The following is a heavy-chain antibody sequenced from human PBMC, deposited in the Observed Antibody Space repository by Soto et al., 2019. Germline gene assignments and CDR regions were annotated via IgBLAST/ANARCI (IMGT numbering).Heavy chain of an antibody. D-gene: IGHD1-26*01. J-gene: IGHJ4*02. CDR1: GFTFRDYA. V-gene: IGHV3-23*01. CDR3: AKVPFVGWEVCESDY. CDR2: ISDSAVTT. Sequence: EVQLLESGGGLVQPGGSLRLSCAASGFTFRDYAMSWVRQAPGKGLEWVSTISDSAVTTYYADSVKGRFTISRDNSKNRLYLQMNSLRVEDTAVYYCAKVPFVGWEVCESDYWGQGTLVTVSS.